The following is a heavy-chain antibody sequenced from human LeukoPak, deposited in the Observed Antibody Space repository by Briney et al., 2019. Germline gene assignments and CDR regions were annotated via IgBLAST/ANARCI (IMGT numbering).Heavy chain of an antibody. D-gene: IGHD6-19*01. J-gene: IGHJ4*02. V-gene: IGHV1-2*02. CDR3: ARGGPYSSGPWN. CDR1: GYTFTGYY. Sequence: ASVKVSCKASGYTFTGYYMHWVRQASGQGLEWMGWINPNSGGTNYAQKFQGRVTMTRDTSISTAYMELSRLRSDGTAVYYCARGGPYSSGPWNWGQGTLVTVSS. CDR2: INPNSGGT.